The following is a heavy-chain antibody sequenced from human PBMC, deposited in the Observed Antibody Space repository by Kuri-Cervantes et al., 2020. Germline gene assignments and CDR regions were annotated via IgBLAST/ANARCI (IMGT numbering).Heavy chain of an antibody. Sequence: GESLKISWAGSGFTFSDYYMSWIRQAPGKGVEWVSYISSSGNTIYYADSVKGRFTISRDNAKNSLYLQMNSLRAEDSAVYYCAIPIGGSYGEEIWGQGTMVTVSS. D-gene: IGHD1-26*01. J-gene: IGHJ3*02. V-gene: IGHV3-11*01. CDR3: AIPIGGSYGEEI. CDR2: ISSSGNTI. CDR1: GFTFSDYY.